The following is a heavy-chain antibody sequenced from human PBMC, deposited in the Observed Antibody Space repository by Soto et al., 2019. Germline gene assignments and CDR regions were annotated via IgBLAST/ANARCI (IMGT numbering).Heavy chain of an antibody. CDR1: GGSISSYY. CDR2: IYYSGST. D-gene: IGHD3-22*01. J-gene: IGHJ5*02. CDR3: ARDPRYYYDSSGYPLRIPYNWFDP. V-gene: IGHV4-59*01. Sequence: PSATLSLTCTVSGGSISSYYWSWIRQPPGKGLEWIGYIYYSGSTNYNPSLKSRVTISVDTSKNQFSLKLSSVPAADTAVYYCARDPRYYYDSSGYPLRIPYNWFDPWGQGTLVTVS.